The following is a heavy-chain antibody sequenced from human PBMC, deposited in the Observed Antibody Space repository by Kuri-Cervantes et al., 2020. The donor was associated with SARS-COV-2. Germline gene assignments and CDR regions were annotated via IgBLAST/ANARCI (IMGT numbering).Heavy chain of an antibody. J-gene: IGHJ6*02. V-gene: IGHV3-21*01. Sequence: LSLTCAASGFTFSSYSMNWVRQAPGKGLEWVSSISSSSSYIYYADSVKGRFTISRDNAKNSLYLQMNSLRAEGTAVYYCARDLGILTGYYSHYYYYYGMDVWGQGTTVTVSS. CDR1: GFTFSSYS. CDR3: ARDLGILTGYYSHYYYYYGMDV. CDR2: ISSSSSYI. D-gene: IGHD3-9*01.